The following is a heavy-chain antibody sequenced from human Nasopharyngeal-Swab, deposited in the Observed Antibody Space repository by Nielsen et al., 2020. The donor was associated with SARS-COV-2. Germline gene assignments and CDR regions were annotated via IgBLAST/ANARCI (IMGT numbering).Heavy chain of an antibody. CDR1: GYTFTGYY. Sequence: ASVKVSCKASGYTFTGYYMHWVRQAPGQGLEWMGWINPNSGGTNYAQKFQGRVTMTRDTSFSTAYMELSGLRSDDTAVYYCASGSMIAFGGITGKFDYWGQGTLVIVSP. CDR2: INPNSGGT. D-gene: IGHD3-16*01. J-gene: IGHJ4*02. V-gene: IGHV1-2*02. CDR3: ASGSMIAFGGITGKFDY.